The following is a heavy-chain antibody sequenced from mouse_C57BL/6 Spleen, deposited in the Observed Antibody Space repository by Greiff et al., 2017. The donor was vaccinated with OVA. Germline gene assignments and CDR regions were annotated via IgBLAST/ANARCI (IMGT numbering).Heavy chain of an antibody. CDR1: GYTFTDYY. J-gene: IGHJ3*01. CDR2: INPNNGGT. CDR3: ARPYYGSPTGFAY. V-gene: IGHV1-26*01. D-gene: IGHD1-1*01. Sequence: EVQLQQSGPELVKPGASVKISCKASGYTFTDYYMNWVKQSHGKSLEWIGDINPNNGGTSYNQTFKGKATLTVDKSSSTAYMELRSLTSEDSAVYYCARPYYGSPTGFAYWGQGTLVTVSA.